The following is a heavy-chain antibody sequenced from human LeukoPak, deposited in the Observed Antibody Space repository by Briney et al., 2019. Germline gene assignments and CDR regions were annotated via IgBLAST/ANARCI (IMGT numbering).Heavy chain of an antibody. D-gene: IGHD1-26*01. CDR2: ISSSGSPI. J-gene: IGHJ6*02. Sequence: GGSLRLSCAASGFTFSDYYMSWIRQAPGKGLEWVSYISSSGSPIYYADFVKGRFTISRDNAKNSLYLQMNSLSVEDTAVYYCVSGIAGPTTDYYGMDVWGQGTTVTVSS. CDR3: VSGIAGPTTDYYGMDV. CDR1: GFTFSDYY. V-gene: IGHV3-11*01.